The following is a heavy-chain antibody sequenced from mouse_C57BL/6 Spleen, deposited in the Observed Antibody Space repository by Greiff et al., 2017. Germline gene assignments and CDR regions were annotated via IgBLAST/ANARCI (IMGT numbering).Heavy chain of an antibody. CDR1: GYAFSSYW. D-gene: IGHD1-1*01. Sequence: VQLQQSGAELVKPGASVKISCKASGYAFSSYWMNWVKQRPGKGLEWIGQIYPGDGDTNYNGKFKGKATLTADKSSSTAYMQLSSLTSEDAAVYFCARDYYYGSRGVYYFDYWGQGTTLTVSS. V-gene: IGHV1-80*01. CDR2: IYPGDGDT. J-gene: IGHJ2*01. CDR3: ARDYYYGSRGVYYFDY.